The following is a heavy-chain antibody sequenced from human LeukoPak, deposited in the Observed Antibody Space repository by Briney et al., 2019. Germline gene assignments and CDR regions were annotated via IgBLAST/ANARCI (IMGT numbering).Heavy chain of an antibody. Sequence: GGSLRLSCAASGFTVSSNYMSWVRQAPGKGLEWVSVIYSGGSTYYADSVKGRFTISRDNSKNTLYLQMNSLRAEDTAVYYCARAGYSYGYRYFDYWGQGTLVTVSS. V-gene: IGHV3-53*01. CDR2: IYSGGST. CDR3: ARAGYSYGYRYFDY. J-gene: IGHJ4*02. D-gene: IGHD5-18*01. CDR1: GFTVSSNY.